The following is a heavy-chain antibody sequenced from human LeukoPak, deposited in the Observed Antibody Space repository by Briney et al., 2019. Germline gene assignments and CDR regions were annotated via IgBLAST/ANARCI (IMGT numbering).Heavy chain of an antibody. CDR3: AGLPNSDFWSGYYSGSFDI. CDR2: INHSGST. Sequence: SETLSLTCTVSGGSISSYYWSWIRQPPGKGLEWIGEINHSGSTNYNPSLKSRVTISVDTSKNQFSLKLSSVTAADTAVYYCAGLPNSDFWSGYYSGSFDIWGQGTVVTVSS. V-gene: IGHV4-34*01. J-gene: IGHJ3*02. CDR1: GGSISSYY. D-gene: IGHD3-3*01.